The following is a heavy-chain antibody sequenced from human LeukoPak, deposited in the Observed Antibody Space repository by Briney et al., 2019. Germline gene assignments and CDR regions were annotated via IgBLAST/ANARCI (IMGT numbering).Heavy chain of an antibody. Sequence: SQTLSLTCTVSGGSISSGDYYWSWIRQPPGKGLEWIVYIYYSGSTYYNPSLKSRVTISVDTSKNQFYLKLSSVTAADTAVYYCAGYDRDGYNEEAFDIWGQGTMVTVSS. J-gene: IGHJ3*02. CDR1: GGSISSGDYY. D-gene: IGHD5-24*01. CDR2: IYYSGST. CDR3: AGYDRDGYNEEAFDI. V-gene: IGHV4-30-4*08.